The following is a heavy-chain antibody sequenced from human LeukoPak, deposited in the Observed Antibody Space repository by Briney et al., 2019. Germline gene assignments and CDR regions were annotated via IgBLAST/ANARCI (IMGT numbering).Heavy chain of an antibody. V-gene: IGHV4-34*01. J-gene: IGHJ4*02. D-gene: IGHD2-15*01. CDR2: INHSGST. CDR3: AREVAGIVVVVAAVRPSKHFDY. CDR1: GGSFSGYY. Sequence: SETLSLTRAVYGGSFSGYYWSWIRQPPGKGLEWIGEINHSGSTNYNPSLKSRVTISVDTSKNQFSLKLSSVTAADTAVYYCAREVAGIVVVVAAVRPSKHFDYWGQGTLVTVSS.